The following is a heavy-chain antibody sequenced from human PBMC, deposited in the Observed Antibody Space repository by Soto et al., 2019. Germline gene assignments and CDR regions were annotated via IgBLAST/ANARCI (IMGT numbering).Heavy chain of an antibody. V-gene: IGHV4-4*08. CDR1: GGSISSYY. CDR3: ARESRSWYGSIWDY. CDR2: IYFSGGT. Sequence: QVQLQESGPGLVKPSETLSLTCTVSGGSISSYYWSWIRQPPGKGLEWIGYIYFSGGTNYNPSLRSRVTISVDTSKNQCSLKLSSVTAAATAVYYCARESRSWYGSIWDYWGQGPLVTVSS. J-gene: IGHJ4*02. D-gene: IGHD6-13*01.